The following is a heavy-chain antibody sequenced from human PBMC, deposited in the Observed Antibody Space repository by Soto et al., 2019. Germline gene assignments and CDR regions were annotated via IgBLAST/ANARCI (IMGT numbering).Heavy chain of an antibody. CDR3: ARKRITIFGVVSPYGMDV. J-gene: IGHJ6*02. CDR2: MNPNSGNT. CDR1: GYTFTSYD. V-gene: IGHV1-8*01. D-gene: IGHD3-3*01. Sequence: ASVKVSFKASGYTFTSYDINWVRQATGQGLEWMGWMNPNSGNTGYAQKFQGRVTMTRNTSISTAYMELSSLRSEDTAVYYCARKRITIFGVVSPYGMDVWGQGTTVTVSS.